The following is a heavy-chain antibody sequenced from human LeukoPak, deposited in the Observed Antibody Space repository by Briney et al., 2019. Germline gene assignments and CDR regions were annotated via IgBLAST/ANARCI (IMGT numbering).Heavy chain of an antibody. CDR2: IYSGGST. Sequence: GGSLRLSCAASGFTVSSNYMSWVRQAPGKGLEWVSVIYSGGSTYYADSVKGRFTISRDNSKNTLYLQMNSLRAEDTAVYYCAKAIAYGSGSFVYWGQGTLVTVSS. CDR3: AKAIAYGSGSFVY. CDR1: GFTVSSNY. J-gene: IGHJ4*02. D-gene: IGHD3-10*01. V-gene: IGHV3-53*05.